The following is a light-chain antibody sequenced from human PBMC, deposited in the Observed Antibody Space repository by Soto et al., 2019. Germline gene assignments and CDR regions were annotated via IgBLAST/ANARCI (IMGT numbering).Light chain of an antibody. V-gene: IGLV2-14*01. J-gene: IGLJ1*01. CDR2: EVT. CDR1: NTDVGQDKS. CDR3: VSYKDTDTLV. Sequence: QSVLTQPASVSGSRGQSIIISCVGRNTDVGQDKSVSWYQQGPGKAPKLLIFEVTNRPSGVSNRFSGSRSGNTASLTISGLQNDEERAPFCVSYKDTDTLVFGRRTKVT.